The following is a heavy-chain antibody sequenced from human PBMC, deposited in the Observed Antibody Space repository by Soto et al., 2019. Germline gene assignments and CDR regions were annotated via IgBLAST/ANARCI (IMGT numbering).Heavy chain of an antibody. D-gene: IGHD6-25*01. CDR3: ASPPYERPSY. J-gene: IGHJ4*02. Sequence: QVQLVESGGGVVQPGRSLRLSCAVSGFTFSNYGMNWVRQAPGKGLEWVAVISYEGSNKYYADSVKGRFTIARDNSKNPLYLQMNSLRGEDTAVYFCASPPYERPSYWGQGTLVTVSS. CDR1: GFTFSNYG. V-gene: IGHV3-30*03. CDR2: ISYEGSNK.